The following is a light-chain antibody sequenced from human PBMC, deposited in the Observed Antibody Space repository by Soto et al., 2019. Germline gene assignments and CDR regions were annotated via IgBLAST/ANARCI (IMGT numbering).Light chain of an antibody. Sequence: VVTQEPSFSVSPGGTVTLTCGLSSGSVSTTYNPSWYQQTPGQAPRTLIYNTNTRSSVVPDRFSGSILGNKAALTITGAQAEDESDYYCVMYMGSDTWVFGGGTKLTVL. J-gene: IGLJ3*02. CDR2: NTN. V-gene: IGLV8-61*01. CDR1: SGSVSTTYN. CDR3: VMYMGSDTWV.